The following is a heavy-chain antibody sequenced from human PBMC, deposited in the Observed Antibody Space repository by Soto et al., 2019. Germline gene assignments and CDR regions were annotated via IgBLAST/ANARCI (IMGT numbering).Heavy chain of an antibody. D-gene: IGHD2-21*01. CDR2: IFHTGCA. V-gene: IGHV4-4*02. Sequence: QVQLQESGPGLMKPSGTLSLTCAVSGGSITSNWWSWVRQPPGKGLEWIAEIFHTGCANYSPSLMGRLTISMDKSRNHLSLNLNSVTAADTAVYYFARHIAVSGTRGFDHWGQGTLVTVSS. CDR3: ARHIAVSGTRGFDH. J-gene: IGHJ4*02. CDR1: GGSITSNW.